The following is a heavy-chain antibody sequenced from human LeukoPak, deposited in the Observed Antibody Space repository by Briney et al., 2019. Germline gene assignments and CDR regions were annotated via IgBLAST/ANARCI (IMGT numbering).Heavy chain of an antibody. D-gene: IGHD4-23*01. CDR1: GGSISSSNW. Sequence: SETLSLTCAVSGGSISSSNWWSWVRQPPGKGLEWIGEIYHSGSTNYNPSLKSRVTISVDKSKNQFSLKLSSVTAADTAVYYCARRDYLGLRWNRGWFDPWGQGTLVTVSS. CDR3: ARRDYLGLRWNRGWFDP. CDR2: IYHSGST. V-gene: IGHV4-4*02. J-gene: IGHJ5*02.